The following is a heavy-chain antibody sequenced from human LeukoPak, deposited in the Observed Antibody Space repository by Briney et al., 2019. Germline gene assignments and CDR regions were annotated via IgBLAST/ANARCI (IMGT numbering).Heavy chain of an antibody. CDR3: AKATTVTFDY. J-gene: IGHJ4*02. Sequence: GGSLRLSCAASGFTFSSYAMSWVRQAPGKGLEWVSALSGSGYNTYYADSVKGRFTIPRDNSKNTLYLQMSSLRAEDTAVYYCAKATTVTFDYWGQGTLVTVSS. D-gene: IGHD4-17*01. CDR2: LSGSGYNT. CDR1: GFTFSSYA. V-gene: IGHV3-23*01.